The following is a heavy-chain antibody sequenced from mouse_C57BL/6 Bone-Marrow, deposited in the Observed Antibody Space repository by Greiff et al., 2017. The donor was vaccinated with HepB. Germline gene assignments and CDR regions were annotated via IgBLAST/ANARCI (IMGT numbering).Heavy chain of an antibody. CDR1: GYTFTSYW. CDR3: ARSRWLLAWFAY. J-gene: IGHJ3*01. D-gene: IGHD2-3*01. V-gene: IGHV1-52*01. CDR2: IDPSDSET. Sequence: VQLQQPGAELVRPGSSVKLSCKASGYTFTSYWMHWVKQRPIQGLEWIGNIDPSDSETHYNQKFKDKATLTVDKSSSTAYMQLSSLTSEDSAVYYCARSRWLLAWFAYWGQGTLVTVSA.